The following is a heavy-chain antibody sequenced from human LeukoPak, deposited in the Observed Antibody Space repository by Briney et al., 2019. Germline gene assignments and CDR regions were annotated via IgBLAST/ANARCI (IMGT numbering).Heavy chain of an antibody. CDR2: INPNSGGT. J-gene: IGHJ6*03. D-gene: IGHD3-16*01. V-gene: IGHV1-2*02. CDR3: ARGELLAPRGFYYYYMDV. CDR1: GYTFTSYG. Sequence: GASVKVSCKASGYTFTSYGISWVRQAPGQGLEWMGWINPNSGGTNYAQKFQGRVTMTRDTSISTAYMELSRLRSDDTAVYYCARGELLAPRGFYYYYMDVWGKGTTVTVSS.